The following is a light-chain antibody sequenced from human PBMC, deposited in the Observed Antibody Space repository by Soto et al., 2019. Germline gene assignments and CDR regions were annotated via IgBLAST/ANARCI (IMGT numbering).Light chain of an antibody. V-gene: IGKV3-20*01. CDR3: QQYGSSPPWT. Sequence: EIVMTQSPATLSVSPGERATLSCRASQSFRGLLAWYQQKPGQAPRLLIYGASSRATGIPDRFSGSGSGTDFTLTISRLEPEDFAVYYCQQYGSSPPWTFGQGTKVDIK. J-gene: IGKJ1*01. CDR1: QSFRGL. CDR2: GAS.